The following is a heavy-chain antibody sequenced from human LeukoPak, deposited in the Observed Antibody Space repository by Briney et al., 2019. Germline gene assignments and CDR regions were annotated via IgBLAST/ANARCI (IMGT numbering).Heavy chain of an antibody. Sequence: ASVKASCKASGYTFTGYYMHWVRQAPGQGLEWMGWINPNSGGTNYAQKFQGRVTMTRDTSISTAYMELSRLRSDDTAVYYCARDGGITIFGVDQDNWFDPWGQGTLVTVSS. V-gene: IGHV1-2*02. CDR3: ARDGGITIFGVDQDNWFDP. D-gene: IGHD3-3*01. CDR2: INPNSGGT. CDR1: GYTFTGYY. J-gene: IGHJ5*02.